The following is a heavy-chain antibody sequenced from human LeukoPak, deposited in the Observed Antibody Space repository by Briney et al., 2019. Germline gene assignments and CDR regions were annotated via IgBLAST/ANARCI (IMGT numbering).Heavy chain of an antibody. J-gene: IGHJ3*02. V-gene: IGHV3-53*01. Sequence: GGSLRLSCAASGLTVSSNSMTWVRQAPGRGLEWVSVIFGGGTTNFADSVKGRFTISRDNSKNTLYLQMNSLRVEDTAVHYCARVDYGDYGSAFDIWGQGTMVTVSS. CDR1: GLTVSSNS. CDR2: IFGGGTT. CDR3: ARVDYGDYGSAFDI. D-gene: IGHD4-17*01.